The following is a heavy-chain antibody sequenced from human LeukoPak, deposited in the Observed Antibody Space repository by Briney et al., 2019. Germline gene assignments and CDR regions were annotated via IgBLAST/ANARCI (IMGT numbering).Heavy chain of an antibody. CDR2: IYYSGST. CDR1: GGSISSSY. J-gene: IGHJ2*01. Sequence: SETLSLTCTVSGGSISSSYWSWIRQPPGKGLEYIGYIYYSGSTNYNPPLKSRVTISVDTSKNQFFLKLSSVTAADTAVYYCARAPGWYFDLWGRGTLVTVSS. CDR3: ARAPGWYFDL. V-gene: IGHV4-59*01.